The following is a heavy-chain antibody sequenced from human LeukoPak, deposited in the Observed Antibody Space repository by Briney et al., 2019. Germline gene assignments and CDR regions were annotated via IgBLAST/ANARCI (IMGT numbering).Heavy chain of an antibody. J-gene: IGHJ6*02. D-gene: IGHD3-10*01. V-gene: IGHV1-18*01. Sequence: ASVKVSCKASGYTFTSYGISWVRQAPGQGLEWMGWISAYNGNTNDAQKLQGRVTMTTDTSTSTAYMKLRSLRSDDTAVYYCASPNYYGSGSYSYPYGMDVWGQGTTVTVSS. CDR1: GYTFTSYG. CDR2: ISAYNGNT. CDR3: ASPNYYGSGSYSYPYGMDV.